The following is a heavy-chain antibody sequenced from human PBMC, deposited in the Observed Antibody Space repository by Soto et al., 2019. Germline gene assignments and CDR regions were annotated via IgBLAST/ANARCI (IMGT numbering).Heavy chain of an antibody. V-gene: IGHV3-9*01. CDR2: ISWNSGSI. Sequence: GGSLRLSCAASGFTFDDYAMHWVRQAPGKGLEWVSGISWNSGSIGYADSVKGRFTISRDNAKNSLYLQMNSLRAEDTAVYYCARRTVTTIYYYGMDVWGQGTTVTVSS. CDR3: ARRTVTTIYYYGMDV. D-gene: IGHD4-17*01. CDR1: GFTFDDYA. J-gene: IGHJ6*02.